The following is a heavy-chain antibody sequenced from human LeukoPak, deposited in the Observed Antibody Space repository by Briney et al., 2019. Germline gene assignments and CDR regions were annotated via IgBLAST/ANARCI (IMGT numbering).Heavy chain of an antibody. D-gene: IGHD3-10*01. CDR3: ARGTGYYYYMDV. V-gene: IGHV4-30-4*08. CDR1: GDSISSGDYY. Sequence: PSQTLSLTCTVSGDSISSGDYYWSWIRQPQGKGLEWIGYIYNSGSTYYNPSLKSRVTISADTSKNQFSLKLSSVTAADTAVYYCARGTGYYYYMDVWGKGTTVTVSS. J-gene: IGHJ6*03. CDR2: IYNSGST.